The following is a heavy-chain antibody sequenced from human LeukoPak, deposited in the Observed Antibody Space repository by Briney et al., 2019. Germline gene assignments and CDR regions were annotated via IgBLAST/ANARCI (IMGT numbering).Heavy chain of an antibody. CDR2: IYYSGST. D-gene: IGHD3-3*01. J-gene: IGHJ4*02. CDR3: ARSAPTSITIFGVVFRHFDY. Sequence: PSETLSLTCTVSGGSISSYYWSWIRQPPGKGLEWIGYIYYSGSTNYNPSLRSRVTISVDTSKNQFSLKLSSVTAADTAVYYCARSAPTSITIFGVVFRHFDYWDQGTLVTVSS. V-gene: IGHV4-59*01. CDR1: GGSISSYY.